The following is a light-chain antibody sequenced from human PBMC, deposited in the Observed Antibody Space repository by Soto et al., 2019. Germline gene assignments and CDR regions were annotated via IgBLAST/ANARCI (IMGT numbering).Light chain of an antibody. V-gene: IGKV1-5*01. J-gene: IGKJ1*01. CDR1: QGISDS. CDR2: DAS. CDR3: QQYNGYSRT. Sequence: IQLAQSPSSLSASVGDRVTITCRASQGISDSLAWYQQKPGKAPYLLISDASSLERGVPSRFSGSGSGTEFTLTISSMQPDDFATYYCQQYNGYSRTFGQGTKVDIK.